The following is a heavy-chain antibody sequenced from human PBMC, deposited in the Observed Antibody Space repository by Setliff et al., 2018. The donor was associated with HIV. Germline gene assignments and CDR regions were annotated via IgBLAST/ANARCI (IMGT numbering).Heavy chain of an antibody. V-gene: IGHV4-38-2*01. CDR1: GYSISSGYY. J-gene: IGHJ4*02. CDR3: ARQYMVRGVIITLYFDY. D-gene: IGHD3-10*01. CDR2: IYHSGST. Sequence: SETLSLTCAVSGYSISSGYYWGWIRQLPGKGLEWIGSIYHSGSTYYNPSLKSRVTISVDTSKNQFSLKLSSVTAADTAVYYCARQYMVRGVIITLYFDYWGQGTLVTVSS.